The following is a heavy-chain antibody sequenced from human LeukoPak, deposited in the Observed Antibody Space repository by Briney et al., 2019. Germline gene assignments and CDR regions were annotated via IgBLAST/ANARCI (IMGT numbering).Heavy chain of an antibody. J-gene: IGHJ4*02. CDR3: AREVVI. Sequence: ASVKVSCKASGYTLSSYTLHWVRQAPGQRPEWMGCIYAGNGNVKYSQNFQGRVTITRDTSASTAYMELSSLRSEDTAVYYCAREVVIWGQGTLVTVSS. V-gene: IGHV1-3*01. CDR2: IYAGNGNV. CDR1: GYTLSSYT. D-gene: IGHD2-21*01.